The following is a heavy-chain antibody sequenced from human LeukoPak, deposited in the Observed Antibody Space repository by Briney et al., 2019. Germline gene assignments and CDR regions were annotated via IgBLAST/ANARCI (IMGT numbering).Heavy chain of an antibody. D-gene: IGHD6-19*01. J-gene: IGHJ4*02. CDR2: IYYSGST. V-gene: IGHV4-39*01. Sequence: SETLSLTCTVSGGSISSSSYYWGWIRQPPGKGLERIGSIYYSGSTYYNPSLKSRVTISVDTSKNQFSLKLSSVTAADTAVYYCARSGAVAGTGIFDYWGQGTLVTVSS. CDR3: ARSGAVAGTGIFDY. CDR1: GGSISSSSYY.